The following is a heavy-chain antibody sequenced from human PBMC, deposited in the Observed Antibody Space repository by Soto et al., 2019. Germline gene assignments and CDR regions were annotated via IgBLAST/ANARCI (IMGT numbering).Heavy chain of an antibody. Sequence: SETLSLTCTVSGGSISSYYWSWIRQPPGKGLEWIGYIYYSGSTNYNPSLKSRVTISVDTSKNQFSLKLSSVTAADTAVYYCARHRYCSSTSCYFDYWGQGTLVTVSS. J-gene: IGHJ4*02. V-gene: IGHV4-59*01. D-gene: IGHD2-2*01. CDR2: IYYSGST. CDR3: ARHRYCSSTSCYFDY. CDR1: GGSISSYY.